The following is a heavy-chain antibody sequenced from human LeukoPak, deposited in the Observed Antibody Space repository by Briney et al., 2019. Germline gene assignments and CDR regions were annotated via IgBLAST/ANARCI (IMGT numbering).Heavy chain of an antibody. V-gene: IGHV4-61*01. CDR3: ARAAPWFDP. J-gene: IGHJ5*02. CDR1: GGSVNIGSYY. CDR2: IYYSGST. Sequence: PSETLSLTCTVSGGSVNIGSYYWSWTRQPPGKGLEWIGYIYYSGSTNYNPSLKSRVTISVDTSKNQFSLKLSSVTAADTAVYYCARAAPWFDPWGQGTLVTVSS.